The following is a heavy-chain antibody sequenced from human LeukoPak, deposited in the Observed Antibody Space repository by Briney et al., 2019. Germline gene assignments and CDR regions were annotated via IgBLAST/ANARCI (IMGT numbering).Heavy chain of an antibody. J-gene: IGHJ3*02. Sequence: PSETLSLTCDVSGYSISSSHWWGWFRQPPGKGLEWIGYIYYSGSAYYNTSLNSRITMSVDTSKNQFSLKVTSVTALDTAVYYCARNQAVAGNHGAMDIWGQGTMATVSS. CDR3: ARNQAVAGNHGAMDI. CDR2: IYYSGSA. V-gene: IGHV4-28*01. CDR1: GYSISSSHW. D-gene: IGHD6-19*01.